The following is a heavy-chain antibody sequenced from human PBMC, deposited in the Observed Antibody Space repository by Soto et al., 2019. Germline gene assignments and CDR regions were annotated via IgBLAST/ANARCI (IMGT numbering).Heavy chain of an antibody. CDR3: ARSDLEAEQQLTTYFDY. CDR1: GGSISSGGYY. CDR2: IYYSGST. V-gene: IGHV4-31*03. Sequence: PSETLSLTCTVSGGSISSGGYYWSWIRQHPGKGLEWIGYIYYSGSTYYNPSLKSRVTISVDTSKNQFSLKLSSVTAADTAVYYCARSDLEAEQQLTTYFDYWGQGTLVTVSS. D-gene: IGHD6-13*01. J-gene: IGHJ4*02.